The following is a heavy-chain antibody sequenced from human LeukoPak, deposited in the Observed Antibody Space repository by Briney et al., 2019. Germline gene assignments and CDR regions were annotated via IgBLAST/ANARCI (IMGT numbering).Heavy chain of an antibody. V-gene: IGHV3-30-3*01. CDR3: AREAGYNYEGGSY. CDR2: ISYDGSNK. D-gene: IGHD5-24*01. CDR1: GFTFSSYA. Sequence: GGSLRLSCAASGFTFSSYAMHWVRQAPGKGLEWVAVISYDGSNKYYADSVKGRFTISRDNSKNTLYLQMNSLRAEDTAVSYCAREAGYNYEGGSYWGQGTLVTVSS. J-gene: IGHJ4*02.